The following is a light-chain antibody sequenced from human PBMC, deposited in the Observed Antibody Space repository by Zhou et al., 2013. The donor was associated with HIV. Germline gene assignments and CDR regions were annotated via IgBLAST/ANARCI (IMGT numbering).Light chain of an antibody. CDR1: QSVSDY. Sequence: DIQMTQSPSSLSSSIGDRVTITCRASQSVSDYLNWYQQKPGKAPKLLIHSASTLESGVPSRFSGSGSGTEFTLTISGLQPEDFAIYYCQQYSDYPTFGQGTKVEIK. CDR2: SAS. V-gene: IGKV1-16*01. J-gene: IGKJ1*01. CDR3: QQYSDYPT.